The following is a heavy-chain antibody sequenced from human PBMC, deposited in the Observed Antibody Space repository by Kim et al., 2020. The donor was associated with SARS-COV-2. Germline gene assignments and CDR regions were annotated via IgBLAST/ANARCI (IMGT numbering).Heavy chain of an antibody. CDR2: ISPGGGV. J-gene: IGHJ4*02. V-gene: IGHV3-11*04. Sequence: GGSLRLSCAASGLAFSDRHMSWIRQAPGKGLEWVSYISPGGGVAYTDSVNGRFTMSRDNAKKSLYLQMNSLRAEDTGLYYCAGSPREVDFWGQGTLVIVSS. CDR1: GLAFSDRH. D-gene: IGHD1-26*01. CDR3: AGSPREVDF.